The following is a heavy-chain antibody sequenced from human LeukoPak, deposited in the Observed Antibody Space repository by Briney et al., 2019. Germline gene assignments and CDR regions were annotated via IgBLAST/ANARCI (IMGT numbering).Heavy chain of an antibody. V-gene: IGHV4-39*07. CDR2: INHSGST. Sequence: SETLSLTCTVSGGSISSGGYYWSWIRQPPGKGLEWIGEINHSGSTNYNPSLKSRVTISVDTSKNQFSLKLSSVTAADTAVYYCARLYEAVIAARRGGYYMDVWGKGTTVTVSS. CDR3: ARLYEAVIAARRGGYYMDV. J-gene: IGHJ6*03. D-gene: IGHD6-6*01. CDR1: GGSISSGGYY.